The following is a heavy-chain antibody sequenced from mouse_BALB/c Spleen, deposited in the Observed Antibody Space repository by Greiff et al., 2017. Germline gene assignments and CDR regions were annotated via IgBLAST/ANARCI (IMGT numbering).Heavy chain of an antibody. CDR2: IDPENGNT. V-gene: IGHV14-1*02. J-gene: IGHJ3*01. Sequence: EVKLVESGAELVRPGALVKLSCKASGFNIKDYYMHWVKQRPEQGLEWIGWIDPENGNTIYDPKFQGKASITADTSSNTAYLQLSSLTSEDTAVYYCALIYYDSPFAYWGQGTLVTVSA. D-gene: IGHD2-4*01. CDR1: GFNIKDYY. CDR3: ALIYYDSPFAY.